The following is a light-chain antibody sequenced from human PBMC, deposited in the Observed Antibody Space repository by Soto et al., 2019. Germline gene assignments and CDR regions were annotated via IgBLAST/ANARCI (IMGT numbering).Light chain of an antibody. V-gene: IGKV1-16*01. CDR3: QQHNTYPCT. CDR2: GAS. Sequence: DIQMTQSPSSLSASVGDRVTITCRASQGISNYLAWVQQKPGKAPKSLIYGASSLQSGVTSRFSGSGSGSDFTLTIRSLQPEDSATYFCQQHNTYPCTVGQGTKVEIK. J-gene: IGKJ1*01. CDR1: QGISNY.